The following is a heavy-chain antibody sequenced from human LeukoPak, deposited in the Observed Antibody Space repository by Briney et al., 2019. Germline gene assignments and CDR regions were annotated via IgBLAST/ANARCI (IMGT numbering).Heavy chain of an antibody. V-gene: IGHV3-30*02. CDR2: IRYDGSNK. CDR3: AKDPPRDRRSPRITMVRGAHGDY. J-gene: IGHJ4*02. CDR1: GFTFSSYG. Sequence: GGSLRLSCAASGFTFSSYGMHWVRQAPGKGLEWVAFIRYDGSNKYYADSVKGRFTISRDNSKNTLYLRMNSLRAEDTAVYYCAKDPPRDRRSPRITMVRGAHGDYWGQGTLVTVSS. D-gene: IGHD3-10*01.